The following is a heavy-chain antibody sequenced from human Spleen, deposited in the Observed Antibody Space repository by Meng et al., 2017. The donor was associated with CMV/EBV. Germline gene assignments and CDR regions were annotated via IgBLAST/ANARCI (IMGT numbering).Heavy chain of an antibody. Sequence: SVKVSCKASGGTFSSYTISWVRQAPGQGLEWXGRIIPILGVANYAQNFQGRVTISADKSTSTAYMELSSLRSEDTAMYYCARDSGLHGIVLIAGVQKPLFGYGMDVWGQGTTVTVSS. J-gene: IGHJ6*02. CDR1: GGTFSSYT. CDR2: IIPILGVA. CDR3: ARDSGLHGIVLIAGVQKPLFGYGMDV. D-gene: IGHD2-8*01. V-gene: IGHV1-69*02.